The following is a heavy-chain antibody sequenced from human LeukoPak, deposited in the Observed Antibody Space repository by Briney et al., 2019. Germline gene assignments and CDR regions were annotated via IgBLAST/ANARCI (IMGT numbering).Heavy chain of an antibody. CDR1: GGPISSNSYY. Sequence: PSETLSLTCTVSGGPISSNSYYWGWIRQPPGKGLEWIGSIYYSGSTYYNPSLRGRVTISVDTSKNQFSLKLSSVTAADTAVYYCARVDESSDAFDIWGQGTLVTVSS. D-gene: IGHD2-15*01. CDR2: IYYSGST. V-gene: IGHV4-39*01. J-gene: IGHJ3*02. CDR3: ARVDESSDAFDI.